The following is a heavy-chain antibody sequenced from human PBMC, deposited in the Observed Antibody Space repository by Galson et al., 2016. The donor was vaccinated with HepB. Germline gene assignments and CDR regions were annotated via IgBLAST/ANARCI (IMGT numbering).Heavy chain of an antibody. CDR2: SYYTGSP. CDR1: GDSISGCF. V-gene: IGHV4-59*01. J-gene: IGHJ4*02. D-gene: IGHD1-26*01. CDR3: ARGASGDYPC. Sequence: TLSLTCTVSGDSISGCFWTWIRQPPGKGLEWIGSSYYTGSPNYHPSLKSRVTISVDTSKKKFSLKLTSVTAADTAVYYCARGASGDYPCRGQGILVTVSS.